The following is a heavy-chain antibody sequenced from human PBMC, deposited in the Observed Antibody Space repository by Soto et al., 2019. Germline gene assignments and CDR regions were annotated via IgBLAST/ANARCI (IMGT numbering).Heavy chain of an antibody. Sequence: EEQLVESGGGLVQAGGSLRLSCAASGFILGRHSMMWVRQAPGKGLEWVAYITSSSTTMNDADSVKGRFTISRDNANNALYLQMNSLRDEDTAVYYCARPHLDRPTFYGMDVWGQGTTVTVSS. CDR2: ITSSSTTM. V-gene: IGHV3-48*02. CDR3: ARPHLDRPTFYGMDV. J-gene: IGHJ6*02. CDR1: GFILGRHS. D-gene: IGHD2-2*03.